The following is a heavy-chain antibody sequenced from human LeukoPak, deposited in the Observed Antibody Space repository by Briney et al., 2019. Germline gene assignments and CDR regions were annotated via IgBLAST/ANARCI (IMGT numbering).Heavy chain of an antibody. D-gene: IGHD3-9*01. V-gene: IGHV1-18*01. Sequence: GASVKVSCKASGYTFTSYGISWVRQAPGQGLEWMGWISAYNGNTNYAQKLQGRVTMTTDTSTSTAYMELRSLRSDDTAVYYCARAGLYYDILTGQDYWGQGTRVTVSS. J-gene: IGHJ4*02. CDR2: ISAYNGNT. CDR3: ARAGLYYDILTGQDY. CDR1: GYTFTSYG.